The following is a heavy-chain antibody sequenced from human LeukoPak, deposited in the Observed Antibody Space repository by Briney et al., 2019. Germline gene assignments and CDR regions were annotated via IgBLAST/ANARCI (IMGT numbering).Heavy chain of an antibody. Sequence: TSETLSLTCTVSGGSISSYYWNWIRQSPGKGLEWIGHIHYSGSTHYNPSLQSRVSISIDTSKNHFSLKLRSVTAEDTAVYYCARWGHFDTSGYFVVDYWGQGTLVTVSS. CDR3: ARWGHFDTSGYFVVDY. CDR1: GGSISSYY. J-gene: IGHJ4*02. CDR2: IHYSGST. D-gene: IGHD3-22*01. V-gene: IGHV4-59*01.